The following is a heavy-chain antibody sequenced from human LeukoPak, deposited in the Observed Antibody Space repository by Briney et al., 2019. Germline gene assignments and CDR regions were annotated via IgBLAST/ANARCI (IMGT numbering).Heavy chain of an antibody. CDR1: GFTFGSHA. D-gene: IGHD6-13*01. Sequence: GGSLRLSCAASGFTFGSHAMHWFRQAPGKGLEWVAVISTDGRDKHHAESVKGRFTISRDNSKNTLYLQMNSLRPEDTAVYYCAKDKARAADYYFDYWGHGTLVTVSS. CDR3: AKDKARAADYYFDY. V-gene: IGHV3-30*18. J-gene: IGHJ4*01. CDR2: ISTDGRDK.